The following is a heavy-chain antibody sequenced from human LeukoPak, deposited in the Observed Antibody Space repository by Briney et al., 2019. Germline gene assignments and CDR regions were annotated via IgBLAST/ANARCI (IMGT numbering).Heavy chain of an antibody. D-gene: IGHD5-18*01. V-gene: IGHV2-5*01. Sequence: SGPTLVNPTQTLTLTCTFSGFSLSTSGVLVGWIRQPPGKALEWLAFIYGNDDERYSPSLMSRLTITKDTSKNQVVLTMTNMDPVDTATYYCAHKSVDTSIDYWGQGTLVTVSS. CDR3: AHKSVDTSIDY. CDR2: IYGNDDE. J-gene: IGHJ4*02. CDR1: GFSLSTSGVL.